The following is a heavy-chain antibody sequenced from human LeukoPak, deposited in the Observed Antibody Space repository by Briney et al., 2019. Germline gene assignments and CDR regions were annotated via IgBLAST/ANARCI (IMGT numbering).Heavy chain of an antibody. CDR1: GFTFSSYA. J-gene: IGHJ4*02. D-gene: IGHD1-20*01. Sequence: PGGSLRLSCAASGFTFSSYAMSWVRQAPGKGLEWVSAISGSGGSTYYADSVKGRFTISRDNSKNTLYLQMNSLRAEDTAVYYCAKGWERGNYNWNDVTYFDYWGQGTLVTVSS. CDR3: AKGWERGNYNWNDVTYFDY. CDR2: ISGSGGST. V-gene: IGHV3-23*01.